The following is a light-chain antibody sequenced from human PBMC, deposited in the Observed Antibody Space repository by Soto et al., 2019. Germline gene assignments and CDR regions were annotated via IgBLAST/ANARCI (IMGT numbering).Light chain of an antibody. CDR1: SSDVGSYNH. CDR3: CSYAGSRVYV. Sequence: QSALTQPASVSGSPGQSITISCTGTSSDVGSYNHLSWYQHHPGKAPRLMMYDVDKRPSGVSTRFSGSKSGNTASLTISGLQAEDEADYYCCSYAGSRVYVFGSGTKLTVL. J-gene: IGLJ1*01. V-gene: IGLV2-23*02. CDR2: DVD.